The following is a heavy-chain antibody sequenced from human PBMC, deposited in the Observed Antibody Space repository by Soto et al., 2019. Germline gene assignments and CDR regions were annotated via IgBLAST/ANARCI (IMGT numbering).Heavy chain of an antibody. CDR1: GFSLSTSGVG. V-gene: IGHV2-5*02. CDR2: IYWDDDK. J-gene: IGHJ4*02. D-gene: IGHD3-3*01. Sequence: ESGPTLVNPTQTLTLTCTFSGFSLSTSGVGVGWIRQPPGKALEWLALIYWDDDKRYSPSLKSRLTITKDTSKNQVVLTMTNMDPVDPATYYCAHRPAPLFYVFWGGYSERISFDYGGQGTLVTV. CDR3: AHRPAPLFYVFWGGYSERISFDY.